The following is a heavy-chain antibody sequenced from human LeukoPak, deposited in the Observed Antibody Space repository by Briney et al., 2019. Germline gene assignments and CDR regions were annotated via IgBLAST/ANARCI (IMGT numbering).Heavy chain of an antibody. D-gene: IGHD2-15*01. Sequence: SETLSLTCSVSGGSISSYYWSWIRQPPGKGLEWIGHIYYSGSTSYNPSLKSRISISVDTSKNQFSLKLNSVTAADTAVYYCARERDVAQAGAFDIWGQGTIITVSS. CDR1: GGSISSYY. J-gene: IGHJ3*02. CDR3: ARERDVAQAGAFDI. CDR2: IYYSGST. V-gene: IGHV4-59*01.